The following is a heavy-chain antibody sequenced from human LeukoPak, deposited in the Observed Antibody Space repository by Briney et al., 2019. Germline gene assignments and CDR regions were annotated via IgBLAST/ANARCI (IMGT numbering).Heavy chain of an antibody. CDR1: GYSISSGYY. CDR2: IYHSGST. V-gene: IGHV4-38-2*02. D-gene: IGHD4-17*01. Sequence: PSETLSLTCTASGYSISSGYYWGWIRQPPGKGLEWIGSIYHSGSTYYNPSLKSRVTISVDTSKNQFSLKLSSVTAADTAVYYCARLEMTVTMFDYWGQGTLVTVSS. CDR3: ARLEMTVTMFDY. J-gene: IGHJ4*02.